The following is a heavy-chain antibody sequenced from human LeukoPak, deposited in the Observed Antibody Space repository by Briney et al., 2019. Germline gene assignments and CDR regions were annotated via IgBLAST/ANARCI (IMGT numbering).Heavy chain of an antibody. D-gene: IGHD3-3*01. CDR3: ARDRNTDFWSGYYTNYFDY. V-gene: IGHV3-21*01. J-gene: IGHJ4*02. CDR1: GFTFSGYS. Sequence: GGSLRLSCAASGFTFSGYSMNWVRQAPGKGLEWVSSISSSSSYIYYADSVKGRFTISRDNAKNSLYLQMNSLRAEDTAVYYCARDRNTDFWSGYYTNYFDYWGQGTLVTVSS. CDR2: ISSSSSYI.